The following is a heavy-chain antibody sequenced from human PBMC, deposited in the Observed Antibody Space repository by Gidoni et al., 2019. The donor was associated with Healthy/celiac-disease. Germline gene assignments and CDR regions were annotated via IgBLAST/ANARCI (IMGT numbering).Heavy chain of an antibody. CDR1: GYTFTSYD. J-gene: IGHJ5*02. V-gene: IGHV1-8*01. Sequence: QVQLVQSGAEGKKPGASVKVCCKASGYTFTSYDINWVRQATVQGLEWMGWMNPNSGNTGYAQKFQGRVTMTRNTSISTAYMELSSLRSEDTAVYYCARGRNPRSHRAAGVGWFDPWGQGTLVTVSS. CDR3: ARGRNPRSHRAAGVGWFDP. CDR2: MNPNSGNT. D-gene: IGHD6-25*01.